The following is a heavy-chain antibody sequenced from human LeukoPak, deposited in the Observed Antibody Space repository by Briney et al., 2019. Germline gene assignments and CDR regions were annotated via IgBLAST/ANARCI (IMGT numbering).Heavy chain of an antibody. CDR3: ATVYSGIYYFDY. CDR1: GGTFSSAA. Sequence: GASVKVSCKASGGTFSSAATSWVRQAPEQGLEWAAVFIPIFRVANYAQAPQSTVTITANEFARALYIDQSRLRYHDTAPYITATVYSGIYYFDYWPQGTLVSVFS. V-gene: IGHV1-69*13. D-gene: IGHD5-12*01. J-gene: IGHJ4*02. CDR2: FIPIFRVA.